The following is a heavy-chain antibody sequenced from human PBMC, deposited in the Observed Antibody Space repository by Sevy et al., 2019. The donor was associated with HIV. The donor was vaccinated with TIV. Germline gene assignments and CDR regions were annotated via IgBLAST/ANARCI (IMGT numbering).Heavy chain of an antibody. D-gene: IGHD5-18*01. V-gene: IGHV3-7*01. CDR3: ARSRSLQLWLLYYFDY. J-gene: IGHJ4*02. CDR2: IKQDGSEK. CDR1: GFTFSSYW. Sequence: GESLRLSCAASGFTFSSYWMSWVRQAPGKGLEWVANIKQDGSEKYYVDSVKGRFTISRDNAKNSLYLQMNSLRAEDTAVYYCARSRSLQLWLLYYFDYWGQGTLVTVSS.